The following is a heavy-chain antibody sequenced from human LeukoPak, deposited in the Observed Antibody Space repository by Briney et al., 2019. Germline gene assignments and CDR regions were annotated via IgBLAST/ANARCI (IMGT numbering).Heavy chain of an antibody. J-gene: IGHJ4*02. CDR2: IYTSGNT. Sequence: SETLSLTCTVSGGSISSGSYCWSWIRQPAGKGLEWIGHIYTSGNTNYNPSLKSRVTISIDTSKNQFSLKLSSVTAADTAVYYCARSGTGLLRYYFDYWGQGTLITVSS. CDR3: ARSGTGLLRYYFDY. CDR1: GGSISSGSYC. V-gene: IGHV4-61*09. D-gene: IGHD3-22*01.